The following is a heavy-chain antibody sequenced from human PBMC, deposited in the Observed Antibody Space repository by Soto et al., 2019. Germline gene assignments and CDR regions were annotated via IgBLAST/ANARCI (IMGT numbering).Heavy chain of an antibody. CDR3: AERSSGWYGPIDY. J-gene: IGHJ4*02. CDR1: GFTFSNAC. CDR2: ISGSGGST. V-gene: IGHV3-23*01. Sequence: GGSLRLSCAASGFTFSNACINWVRQAPGKGLEWVSAISGSGGSTYYADSVKGRFTISRDNSKNALFLHMNSLRAEDTAVYYCAERSSGWYGPIDYWGQGALVTVSS. D-gene: IGHD6-19*01.